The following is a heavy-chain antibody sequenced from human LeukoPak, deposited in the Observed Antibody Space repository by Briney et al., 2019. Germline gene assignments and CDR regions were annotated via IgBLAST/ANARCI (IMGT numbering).Heavy chain of an antibody. D-gene: IGHD2-15*01. CDR2: IYYSGST. V-gene: IGHV4-31*03. J-gene: IGHJ5*02. CDR3: ARGCSGGSCNSGWFDP. CDR1: GGSISSGGYY. Sequence: PSQTLSLTCTVSGGSISSGGYYWSWIRQHPGKGLEWIGYIYYSGSTYYNPSLKSRVTISVDTSKNQFSPKLSSVTAADTAVYYCARGCSGGSCNSGWFDPWGQGTLVTVSS.